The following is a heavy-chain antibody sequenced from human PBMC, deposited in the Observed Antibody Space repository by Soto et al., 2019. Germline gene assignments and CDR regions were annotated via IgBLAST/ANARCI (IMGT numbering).Heavy chain of an antibody. V-gene: IGHV1-3*01. CDR3: ARERETYYYDSSGHQAFDI. CDR1: GYTFTSYG. CDR2: INAANGDT. J-gene: IGHJ3*02. D-gene: IGHD3-22*01. Sequence: SSVKVSCKASGYTFTSYGIHWVRQAPGQRLEWMGWINAANGDTKYSPKFQGRVTITRDTSTSTAYMELRSLRSDDTAVYYCARERETYYYDSSGHQAFDIWGQGTMVTVSS.